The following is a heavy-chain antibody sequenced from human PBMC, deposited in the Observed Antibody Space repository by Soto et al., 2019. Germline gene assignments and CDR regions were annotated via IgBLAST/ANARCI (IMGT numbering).Heavy chain of an antibody. V-gene: IGHV3-30*18. J-gene: IGHJ4*02. CDR1: GFTFSSYA. CDR3: ANTRGLDY. Sequence: GGSLRLSCAASGFTFSSYAMSWVRQAPGKGLEWVAVISYDGSNEYYADSVKGRFTISRDNSKNTVYLQMNSLRAEDTAVYYCANTRGLDYWGQGTLVTSPQ. CDR2: ISYDGSNE.